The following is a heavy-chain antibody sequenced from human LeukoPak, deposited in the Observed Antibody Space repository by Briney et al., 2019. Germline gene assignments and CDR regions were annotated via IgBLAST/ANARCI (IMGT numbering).Heavy chain of an antibody. Sequence: GGSLRLSCAASGFTFSSYWMNWARQAPGKGLEWVASINHNGNVNYYVDSVKGRFTISRDNAKNSLYLQMNSLRAEDTAVYYCARDEQWLLLKAGYLDYWGQGTLVTVSS. V-gene: IGHV3-7*03. CDR3: ARDEQWLLLKAGYLDY. CDR1: GFTFSSYW. J-gene: IGHJ4*02. CDR2: INHNGNVN. D-gene: IGHD3-22*01.